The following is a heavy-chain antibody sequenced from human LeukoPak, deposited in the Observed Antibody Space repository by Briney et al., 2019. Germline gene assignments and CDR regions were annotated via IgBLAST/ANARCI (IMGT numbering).Heavy chain of an antibody. CDR1: GFTFSSYD. CDR3: ARALTYYYGSGSYYNFYYYGMDV. J-gene: IGHJ6*02. D-gene: IGHD3-10*01. Sequence: GRSLRLSCAASGFTFSSYDMHWVRQATGKGLEWVSAIGTAGDTYYPGSVKGRFTISRENAKNSLYLQMNSLRAGDTAVYYCARALTYYYGSGSYYNFYYYGMDVWGQGTTVTVSS. V-gene: IGHV3-13*04. CDR2: IGTAGDT.